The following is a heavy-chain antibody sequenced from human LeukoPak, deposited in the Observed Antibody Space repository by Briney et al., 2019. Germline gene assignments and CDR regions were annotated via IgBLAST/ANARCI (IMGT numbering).Heavy chain of an antibody. CDR2: IYYSGST. J-gene: IGHJ4*02. CDR1: GGSISSSSYY. V-gene: IGHV4-39*01. Sequence: SETLSLTCTVSGGSISSSSYYWGWIRQPPGKGLEWIGSIYYSGSTYYNPSLKGRVTISVDTSKNQFSLKLSSVTAADTAVYYCARLYDFWSGYYWSYFDYWGQGTLVTVSS. D-gene: IGHD3-3*01. CDR3: ARLYDFWSGYYWSYFDY.